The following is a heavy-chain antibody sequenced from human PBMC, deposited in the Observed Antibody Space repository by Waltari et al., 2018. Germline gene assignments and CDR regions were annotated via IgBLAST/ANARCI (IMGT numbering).Heavy chain of an antibody. CDR3: ARELGGPTRDWYFDL. Sequence: QVQLVQSGAEVKKPGASVKVSCKASGYTFTSYDIKWVRQATGQGLEWMGWSNPNSGNTGYAQKFQVRVTMTRNTSISTANMELSSLRSEDTAVYYCARELGGPTRDWYFDLWGRGTLVTVSS. CDR1: GYTFTSYD. CDR2: SNPNSGNT. J-gene: IGHJ2*01. D-gene: IGHD7-27*01. V-gene: IGHV1-8*01.